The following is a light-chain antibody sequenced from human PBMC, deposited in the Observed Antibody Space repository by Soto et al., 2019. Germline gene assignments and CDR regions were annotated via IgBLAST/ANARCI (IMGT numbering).Light chain of an antibody. CDR3: CSYAGSSTFYV. CDR2: EGS. V-gene: IGLV2-23*01. CDR1: SSDVGSYNL. Sequence: QSALTQPASVSGSPGQSSTISCTGTSSDVGSYNLVSWYQQHPGKAPKRMIYEGSKRPSGVSNRFSGSKSGNTASLTISGLQAEDEADYYCCSYAGSSTFYVFGTGTKLTVL. J-gene: IGLJ1*01.